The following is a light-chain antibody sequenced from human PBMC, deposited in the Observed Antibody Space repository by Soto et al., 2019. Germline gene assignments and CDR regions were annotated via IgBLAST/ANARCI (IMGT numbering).Light chain of an antibody. V-gene: IGKV3-11*01. Sequence: EIVLTQSPDTLSLSPGERATLSCRASQSFSGHLAWYQQKPGQAPRLLIYDASKRATGIPDRFGGGGSGTDFTLTISRLEPEDFAVYYCQQFSSYPLTFGGGTKVDIK. J-gene: IGKJ4*01. CDR2: DAS. CDR1: QSFSGH. CDR3: QQFSSYPLT.